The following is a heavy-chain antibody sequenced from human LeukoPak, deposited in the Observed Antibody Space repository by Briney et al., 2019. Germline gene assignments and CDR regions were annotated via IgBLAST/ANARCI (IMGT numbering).Heavy chain of an antibody. CDR1: GYTFTSYY. V-gene: IGHV1-46*01. Sequence: ASVKVSRKSSGYTFTSYYMHWVRQAPGQGMEWMGIINPSGGSTSYAQNFQGRATMTRDTSTSTVYMELSSLRSEDTAVYYCASSRANWGSIFVYGMDVWGKGTPVTVSS. D-gene: IGHD7-27*01. CDR2: INPSGGST. CDR3: ASSRANWGSIFVYGMDV. J-gene: IGHJ6*04.